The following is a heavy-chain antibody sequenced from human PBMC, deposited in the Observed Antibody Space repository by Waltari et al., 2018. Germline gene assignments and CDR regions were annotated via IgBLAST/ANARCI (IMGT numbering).Heavy chain of an antibody. V-gene: IGHV4-34*01. CDR2: INHSGST. CDR1: GGSFSGYY. D-gene: IGHD4-4*01. J-gene: IGHJ4*02. Sequence: QVQLQQWGAGLLKPSETLSLTCAVYGGSFSGYYWSWYRQPPGKGLEWIGEINHSGSTNYTPSLKSRVTISVDTSKNQFSLKLSSVTAADTAVYYCAREVLTGFTVTTSPFDYWGQRTLVTVSS. CDR3: AREVLTGFTVTTSPFDY.